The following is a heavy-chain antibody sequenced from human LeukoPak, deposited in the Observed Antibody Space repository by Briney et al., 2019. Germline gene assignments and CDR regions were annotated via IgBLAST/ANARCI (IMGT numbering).Heavy chain of an antibody. J-gene: IGHJ4*02. D-gene: IGHD2-15*01. V-gene: IGHV3-7*01. CDR2: IKQDGSEK. Sequence: GGSLRLSCAASGFTFSSYWMSWVRQAPGKGLEWVANIKQDGSEKYYVDSVKGRFTISRDNAKNSLYLQMNSLRAEDTAVCYCARALYCSGGSCYGENFDYWGQGTLVTVSS. CDR3: ARALYCSGGSCYGENFDY. CDR1: GFTFSSYW.